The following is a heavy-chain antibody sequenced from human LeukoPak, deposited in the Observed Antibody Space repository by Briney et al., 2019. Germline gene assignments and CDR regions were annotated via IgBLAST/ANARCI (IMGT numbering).Heavy chain of an antibody. CDR3: ARENYYGSGSNTHLDY. CDR2: ISSSSSTI. J-gene: IGHJ4*02. D-gene: IGHD3-10*01. V-gene: IGHV3-48*01. CDR1: GFTFSSYS. Sequence: PGGSLRLSCAASGFTFSSYSMNWVRQAPGKGLEWASYISSSSSTIYYADSVKGRFTISRDNAKNSLYLQMNSLGAEDTAVYYCARENYYGSGSNTHLDYWGQGTLVTVSS.